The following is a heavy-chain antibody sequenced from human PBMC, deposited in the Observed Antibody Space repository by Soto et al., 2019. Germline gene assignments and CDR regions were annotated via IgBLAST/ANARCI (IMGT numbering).Heavy chain of an antibody. CDR2: IYSGGST. J-gene: IGHJ4*02. CDR3: ARDKGEYSSGWYDY. D-gene: IGHD6-19*01. CDR1: GFTFSSYA. Sequence: GGSLRLSCAASGFTFSSYAMSWVRQAPGKGLEWVSVIYSGGSTYYADSVKGRFTISRHNSKNTLYLQMNSLRAEDTAVYYCARDKGEYSSGWYDYWGQGTLVTVSS. V-gene: IGHV3-53*04.